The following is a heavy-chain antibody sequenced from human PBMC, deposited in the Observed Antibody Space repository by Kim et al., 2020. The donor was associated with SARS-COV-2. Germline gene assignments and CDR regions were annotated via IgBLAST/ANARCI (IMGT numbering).Heavy chain of an antibody. V-gene: IGHV1-18*01. CDR2: ISAYNGNT. CDR1: GYTFTSYG. J-gene: IGHJ3*02. Sequence: ASVKVSCKASGYTFTSYGISWVRQAPGQGLEWMGWISAYNGNTNYAQKLQGRVTMTTDTSTSTAYMELRSLRSDDTAVYYCARARLVVVITRRLRATDAFDIWGQGTMVTVSS. CDR3: ARARLVVVITRRLRATDAFDI. D-gene: IGHD3-22*01.